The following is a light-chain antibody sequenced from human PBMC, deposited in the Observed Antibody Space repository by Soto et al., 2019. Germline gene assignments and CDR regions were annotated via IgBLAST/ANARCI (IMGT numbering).Light chain of an antibody. CDR2: INSDGSH. J-gene: IGLJ2*01. CDR3: QTWGTGIVV. CDR1: SGHSSYA. Sequence: QPVLTQSPSASASLGASVKLTCTLSSGHSSYAIAWHQQQPEKGPRYLMKINSDGSHSKGDGIPGRFSGSSSGAERYLTISSLQSEDEADYYCQTWGTGIVVFGGGTQLTVL. V-gene: IGLV4-69*01.